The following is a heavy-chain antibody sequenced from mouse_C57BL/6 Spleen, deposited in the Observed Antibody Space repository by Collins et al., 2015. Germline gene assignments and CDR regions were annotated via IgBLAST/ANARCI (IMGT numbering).Heavy chain of an antibody. CDR2: IDPETGGT. CDR1: GYTFTDYE. V-gene: IGHV1-15*01. J-gene: IGHJ3*01. CDR3: TRSGFAY. Sequence: QVQLQQSGAELVRPGASVTLSCKVSGYTFTDYEMHWVKQTPVHGLEWIGAIDPETGGTAYNQKFKGKATLTADKSSSTAYMELRSLTSEDSAVYYCTRSGFAYWGQGTLVTVSA.